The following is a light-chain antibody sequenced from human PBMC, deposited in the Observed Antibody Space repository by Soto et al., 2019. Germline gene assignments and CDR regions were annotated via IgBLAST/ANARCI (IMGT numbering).Light chain of an antibody. CDR3: SSFRDSNTLWT. V-gene: IGLV2-14*03. CDR1: SSDFGVYDS. Sequence: QSVLTQPASVYGSPGQSITISCTGTSSDFGVYDSVSWYQQHPGKAPKLIIYGVTNRPSGVSNRFSGCKSGNTSSLTVSGLQTEDEADYYCSSFRDSNTLWTFGGGTKQTVL. CDR2: GVT. J-gene: IGLJ2*01.